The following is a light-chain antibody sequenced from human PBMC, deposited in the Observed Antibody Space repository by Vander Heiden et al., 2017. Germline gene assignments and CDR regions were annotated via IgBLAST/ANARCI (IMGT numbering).Light chain of an antibody. V-gene: IGLV3-25*03. CDR3: QSTDTTGTNVV. Sequence: SSELTQPPSVSVSPGQTATITCSGDALPDQYSYWYQQKPGQATLLMIYTDSERPPGIPERFSGSSSGTRITLTISCGQADDEADYYCQSTDTTGTNVVFGGGTRLTVL. CDR1: ALPDQY. CDR2: TDS. J-gene: IGLJ2*01.